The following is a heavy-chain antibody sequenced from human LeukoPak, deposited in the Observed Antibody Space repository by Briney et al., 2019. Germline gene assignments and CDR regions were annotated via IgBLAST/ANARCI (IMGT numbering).Heavy chain of an antibody. CDR2: IYYSGST. J-gene: IGHJ6*02. CDR3: ARGLGYCSSTSCSYYYYGMDV. CDR1: GGSISSSSYY. D-gene: IGHD2-2*01. V-gene: IGHV4-39*07. Sequence: KPSETLSLTCTVSGGSISSSSYYWGWIRQPPGKGLEWIGSIYYSGSTYYNPSLKSRVTISVDTSKNQFSLKLSSVTAADTAVYYCARGLGYCSSTSCSYYYYGMDVWGQGTTVTVSS.